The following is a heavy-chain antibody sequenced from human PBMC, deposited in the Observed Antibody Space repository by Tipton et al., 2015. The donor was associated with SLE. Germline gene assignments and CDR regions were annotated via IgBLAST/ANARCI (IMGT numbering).Heavy chain of an antibody. V-gene: IGHV4-38-2*02. CDR3: ARDFGNVGRFDS. J-gene: IGHJ5*01. D-gene: IGHD3-10*01. CDR2: IYHTGTT. Sequence: TLSLTCTVSGFYITSGFNWGWIRQPPGKGLEWIGIIYHTGTTKYRPSLQRRVAISVDTSRNQFSLKLNSLTAADTAVYYCARDFGNVGRFDSWGQGTLVTVSS. CDR1: GFYITSGFN.